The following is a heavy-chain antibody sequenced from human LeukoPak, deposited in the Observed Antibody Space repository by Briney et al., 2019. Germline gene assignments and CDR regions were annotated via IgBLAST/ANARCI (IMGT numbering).Heavy chain of an antibody. D-gene: IGHD3-10*01. V-gene: IGHV4-34*01. J-gene: IGHJ5*02. Sequence: KTSETLSLTCAVYGGSFSGYYWSWIRQSPGKGLEWIGEIKHSGSTNYNPSLKSRVTISIDTSKNQFSLKFSSVTAADTAVYYCGRSGYYFGSDIWFDPWGQGTLVTVSS. CDR3: GRSGYYFGSDIWFDP. CDR2: IKHSGST. CDR1: GGSFSGYY.